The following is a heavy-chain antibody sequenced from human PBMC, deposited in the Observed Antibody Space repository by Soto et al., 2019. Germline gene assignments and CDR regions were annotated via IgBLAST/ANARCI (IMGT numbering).Heavy chain of an antibody. V-gene: IGHV3-48*01. CDR2: ISSSRSTI. CDR1: GYTLSIYS. J-gene: IGHJ4*02. D-gene: IGHD2-2*01. Sequence: GGSLRLSCAASGYTLSIYSMNWVRQATEEGLEGGSYISSSRSTIYYADPVGGRFHIPRENHKNSLALQMNRVSGGDGAVYYCASVPVPAGKDYWGQGTLVTVSS. CDR3: ASVPVPAGKDY.